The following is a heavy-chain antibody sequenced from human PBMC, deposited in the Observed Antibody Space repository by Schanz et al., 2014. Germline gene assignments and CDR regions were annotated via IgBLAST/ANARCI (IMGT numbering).Heavy chain of an antibody. CDR2: MNPKTGNT. Sequence: QVQLVQSGAEVKKPGASVKVSCTASGFNFNNYDINWVRQATGQGLEWMGWMNPKTGNTDHAQKFQGRVSMTWDTSTSTAYMALTDLRSDDTAVYYCARDRRFFDRDDLYYFDSWGQGTLXTVSS. J-gene: IGHJ4*02. CDR1: GFNFNNYD. V-gene: IGHV1-8*01. D-gene: IGHD3-3*01. CDR3: ARDRRFFDRDDLYYFDS.